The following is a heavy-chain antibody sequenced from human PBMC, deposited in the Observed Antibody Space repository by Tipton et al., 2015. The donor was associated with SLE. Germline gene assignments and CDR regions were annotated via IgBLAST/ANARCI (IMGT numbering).Heavy chain of an antibody. Sequence: TLSLTCTVSGGSISSSSYYWGWIRQPPGKGLEWIGSIYYSGSTYYNPSLKSRVTISVDTSNNQFSLKLSSVTAADTAVYYCARHQIVVVPAAYNWFDPWGQGTLVTVSS. D-gene: IGHD2-2*01. CDR1: GGSISSSSYY. CDR3: ARHQIVVVPAAYNWFDP. V-gene: IGHV4-39*01. CDR2: IYYSGST. J-gene: IGHJ5*02.